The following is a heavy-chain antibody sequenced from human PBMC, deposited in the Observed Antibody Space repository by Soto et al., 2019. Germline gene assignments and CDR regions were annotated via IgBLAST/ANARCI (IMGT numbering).Heavy chain of an antibody. Sequence: QVQLVQSGAEVKKPGSSVKVSCKASGGTFSSYAISWVRQAPGQGLEWMGGIIPIFGTANYAQKFQGRVTITADEPTSTAYMELSTLRSDDTAVYYCARGSRGSLTYYYYGMDVWGQGTTVTVSS. CDR2: IIPIFGTA. D-gene: IGHD1-26*01. CDR1: GGTFSSYA. J-gene: IGHJ6*02. V-gene: IGHV1-69*01. CDR3: ARGSRGSLTYYYYGMDV.